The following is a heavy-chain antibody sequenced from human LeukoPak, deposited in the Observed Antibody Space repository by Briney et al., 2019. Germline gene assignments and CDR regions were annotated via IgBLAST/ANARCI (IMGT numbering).Heavy chain of an antibody. CDR2: INWNGGST. D-gene: IGHD3-22*01. V-gene: IGHV3-20*04. CDR3: ARDTYYYDSSGYFDY. J-gene: IGHJ4*02. CDR1: GFTSDDYG. Sequence: GGSLRLSCAASGFTSDDYGMSWVRQAPGKGLEWVSGINWNGGSTGYADSVKGRFTTSRDNAKNSLYLQMNSLRAEDTALYYCARDTYYYDSSGYFDYWGQGTLVTVSS.